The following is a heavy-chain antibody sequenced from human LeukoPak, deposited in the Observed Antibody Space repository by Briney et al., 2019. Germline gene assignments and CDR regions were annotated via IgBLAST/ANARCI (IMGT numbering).Heavy chain of an antibody. D-gene: IGHD2-15*01. J-gene: IGHJ4*02. CDR3: ARRVAWREYFDY. Sequence: GESLKISCKGSGYSFTSYWIGWVRQMPGKGLEWMGIIYPGDSDTRYSPSFQGQVTISADKSISTAYLQWSSLRASDTTSYYCARRVAWREYFDYWGQGTLVTVSS. CDR1: GYSFTSYW. CDR2: IYPGDSDT. V-gene: IGHV5-51*01.